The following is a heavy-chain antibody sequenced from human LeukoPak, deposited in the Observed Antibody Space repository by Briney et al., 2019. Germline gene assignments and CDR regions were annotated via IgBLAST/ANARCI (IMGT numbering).Heavy chain of an antibody. V-gene: IGHV3-49*04. CDR3: VRAGGYDNWFDS. J-gene: IGHJ5*01. D-gene: IGHD5-12*01. CDR2: IRRKAHDDTP. CDR1: GFTFGDCG. Sequence: GSLRLSCTASGFTFGDCGVNWVRQAPGKGLEWVGFIRRKAHDDTPQYAASVQGRFTISRDDSKSAAYLQMNSLKTEDTGVYYCVRAGGYDNWFDSWGQGTPVTVSS.